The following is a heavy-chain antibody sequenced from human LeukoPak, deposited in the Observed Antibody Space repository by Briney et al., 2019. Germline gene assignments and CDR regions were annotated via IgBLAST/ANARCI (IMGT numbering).Heavy chain of an antibody. CDR1: GGSIISSNW. Sequence: PSETLSLTCAVSGGSIISSNWWCWVRQPPGKGLERIVYIYYSGRTNYNPSVKSRVTISVDTSKSQFSLTLSSVTAADTVVYYCARGQKYRNGYTVPELGSGYFDYWGQGTLVTVSS. J-gene: IGHJ4*02. CDR3: ARGQKYRNGYTVPELGSGYFDY. CDR2: IYYSGRT. V-gene: IGHV4-4*02. D-gene: IGHD5-18*01.